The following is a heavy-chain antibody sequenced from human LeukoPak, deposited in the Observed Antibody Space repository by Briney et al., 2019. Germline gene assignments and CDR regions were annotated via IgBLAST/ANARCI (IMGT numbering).Heavy chain of an antibody. CDR1: GFTFSSYA. CDR2: ISGSGGST. CDR3: VKALGTTVTKNPLDY. D-gene: IGHD4-17*01. J-gene: IGHJ4*02. V-gene: IGHV3-23*01. Sequence: PGGSLRLSCAASGFTFSSYAMSWVRQAPGKGLEWVSAISGSGGSTYYADSVKGRFTISRDNSKNTLYLQMNSLRAEDTAVYYCVKALGTTVTKNPLDYWGQGTLVTVSS.